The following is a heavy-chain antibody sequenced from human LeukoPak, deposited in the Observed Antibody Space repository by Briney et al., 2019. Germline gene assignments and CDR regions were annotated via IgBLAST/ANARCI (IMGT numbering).Heavy chain of an antibody. D-gene: IGHD3-22*01. V-gene: IGHV3-48*04. CDR3: ARSADRSGYFREITLYYFDY. CDR1: GFTFSSYA. J-gene: IGHJ4*02. Sequence: GGSLRLSCAASGFTFSSYAMSWVRQAPGKGLEWVSYISNRGTTIHYADSVRGRFTISRDNAKKSLYLQMNGLRAEDTAVYYCARSADRSGYFREITLYYFDYWGQGTLVTVSS. CDR2: ISNRGTTI.